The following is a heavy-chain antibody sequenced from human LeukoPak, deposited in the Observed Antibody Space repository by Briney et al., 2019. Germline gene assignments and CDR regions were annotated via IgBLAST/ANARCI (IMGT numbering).Heavy chain of an antibody. CDR2: IYNSGIT. CDR3: ARTGSTVTMLYPFDH. D-gene: IGHD4-17*01. Sequence: SETLSLTCTVSGGSISSYYWTWIRQLPGKGLEWIGYIYNSGITNYNPSLKSRVSISVDTSKNQFSLKLSSVTAADTAVYYCARTGSTVTMLYPFDHWGQGTLVTVSS. J-gene: IGHJ4*02. V-gene: IGHV4-59*01. CDR1: GGSISSYY.